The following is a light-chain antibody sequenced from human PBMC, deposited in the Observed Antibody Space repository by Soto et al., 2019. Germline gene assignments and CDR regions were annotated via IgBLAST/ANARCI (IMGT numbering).Light chain of an antibody. CDR3: QQYGSSPLFT. CDR1: QSVSSSY. CDR2: GAS. V-gene: IGKV3-20*01. J-gene: IGKJ3*01. Sequence: DIVLTQSPGTLSLSPGERATLSCRASQSVSSSYLAWYQQKPGQAPRLLIYGASGRATGLPDRFSGSGSGTDFTLTISRLEPEDFAVYYCQQYGSSPLFTFGPGTKVDIK.